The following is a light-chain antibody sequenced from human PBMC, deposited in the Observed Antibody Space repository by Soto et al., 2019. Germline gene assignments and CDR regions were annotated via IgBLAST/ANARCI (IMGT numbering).Light chain of an antibody. CDR2: AAS. CDR1: QSVSNF. V-gene: IGKV1-39*01. Sequence: DIQMTQSPSSLSASVGDRIAITCRASQSVSNFLNWYLQIPGKAPKLLIYAASHLQRGVPARFSGSGSGTEFTLTISSLQPEDFSTYYCQQSFSCPRTFGQGTKVEVK. CDR3: QQSFSCPRT. J-gene: IGKJ1*01.